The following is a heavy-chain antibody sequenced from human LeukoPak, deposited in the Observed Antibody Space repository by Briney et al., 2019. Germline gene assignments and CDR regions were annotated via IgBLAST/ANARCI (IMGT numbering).Heavy chain of an antibody. D-gene: IGHD3-22*01. V-gene: IGHV3-23*01. Sequence: GGTLRLSCAASGFTFSSYGMSWVRQAPGKGREWVSAISGSGGSTYYADSVKGRFTISRDNSKNTLYLQMNSLRAEDTAVYYCAKYFYYGRSGYSPFDYWGQGTLVTVSS. CDR1: GFTFSSYG. CDR3: AKYFYYGRSGYSPFDY. CDR2: ISGSGGST. J-gene: IGHJ4*02.